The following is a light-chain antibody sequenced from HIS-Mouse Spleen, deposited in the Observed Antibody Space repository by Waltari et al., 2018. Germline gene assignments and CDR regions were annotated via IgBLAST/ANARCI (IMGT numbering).Light chain of an antibody. Sequence: QSALTQPPSASGSPGQSVTISLTGTSSDVGGYNYVSWYQQHPGKAPKLMIYEVSKRHSGVPDRFSGSKSGNTASLTVSGLQAEDEADYYCSSYAGSNNLVFGGGTKLTVL. CDR2: EVS. CDR1: SSDVGGYNY. CDR3: SSYAGSNNLV. V-gene: IGLV2-8*01. J-gene: IGLJ2*01.